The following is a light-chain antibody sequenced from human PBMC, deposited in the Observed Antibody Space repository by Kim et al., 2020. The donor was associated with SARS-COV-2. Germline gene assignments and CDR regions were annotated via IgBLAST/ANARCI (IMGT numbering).Light chain of an antibody. CDR2: STT. CDR3: LLYHHTTFI. J-gene: IGLJ2*01. CDR1: TGAVTSGFY. V-gene: IGLV7-43*01. Sequence: PGGTVTVTCAVNTGAVTSGFYPNWFQQKAGQAPRALIYSTTNRHAWTPARFSGSIRGGKATLTLSDVEPGDEADYYCLLYHHTTFIFGGGTRVTVL.